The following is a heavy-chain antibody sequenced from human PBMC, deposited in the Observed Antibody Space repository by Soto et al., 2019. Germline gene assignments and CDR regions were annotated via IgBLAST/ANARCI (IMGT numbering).Heavy chain of an antibody. Sequence: PGGSLRLSCAASGFTVSSNYMSWVRQAPGKGLEWVSVIYSGGSTYYADSVRGRFTISRDNSKNTLYLQMKSLRAEDTAVYYCTTALAFYYYYGMDVWGQGTTVTVSS. J-gene: IGHJ6*02. V-gene: IGHV3-53*01. CDR3: TTALAFYYYYGMDV. CDR1: GFTVSSNY. CDR2: IYSGGST.